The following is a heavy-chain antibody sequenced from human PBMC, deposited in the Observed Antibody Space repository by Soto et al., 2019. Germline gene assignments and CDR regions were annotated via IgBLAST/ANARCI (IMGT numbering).Heavy chain of an antibody. Sequence: TGGSLRLSCEASGFPFDNYAMSWVRQAPGKGLEWVSAISGGSPKEFYAESVKGRFTISRDNSKNTLYLHMNSLRAEDTAVHYCARSLFIAATDTEPFDSWGQGTLVTVSS. D-gene: IGHD6-13*01. J-gene: IGHJ4*02. CDR2: ISGGSPKE. CDR1: GFPFDNYA. CDR3: ARSLFIAATDTEPFDS. V-gene: IGHV3-23*01.